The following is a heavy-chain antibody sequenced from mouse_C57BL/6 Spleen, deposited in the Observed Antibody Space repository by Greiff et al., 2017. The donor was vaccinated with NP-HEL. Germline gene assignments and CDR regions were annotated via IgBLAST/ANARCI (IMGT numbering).Heavy chain of an antibody. CDR1: GFSLTSYG. D-gene: IGHD3-2*02. V-gene: IGHV2-6*03. CDR2: IWSDGST. Sequence: VKLMESGPGLVAPSQSLSITCTVSGFSLTSYGVHWVRQPPGKGLEWLVVIWSDGSTTYNSALKSRLSISKDNSKSQVFLKMNSLQTDDTAMYYCARDGAQASYYAMDYWGQGTSVTVSS. J-gene: IGHJ4*01. CDR3: ARDGAQASYYAMDY.